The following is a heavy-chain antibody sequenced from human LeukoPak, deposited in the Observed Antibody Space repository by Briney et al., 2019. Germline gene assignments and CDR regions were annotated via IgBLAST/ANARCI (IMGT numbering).Heavy chain of an antibody. Sequence: GGSLRLSCAASGFTFDDYGMSWVRQGPGKGLEWVSGINWNGGSTGYADSVKGRFTISRDNSKNTLYLQMNSLRAEDTAVYYCASTYYYDSSGYLDAFDIWGQGTMVTVSS. CDR2: INWNGGST. CDR1: GFTFDDYG. D-gene: IGHD3-22*01. J-gene: IGHJ3*02. CDR3: ASTYYYDSSGYLDAFDI. V-gene: IGHV3-20*04.